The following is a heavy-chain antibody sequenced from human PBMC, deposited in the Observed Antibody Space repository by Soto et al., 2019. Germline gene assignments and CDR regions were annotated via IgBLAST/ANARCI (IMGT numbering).Heavy chain of an antibody. J-gene: IGHJ5*02. Sequence: PSQTLSLTCAISGDSVSSNSAALNWIMQSPSRGLEWLGRTYYRSKWYNDYAVSVKSRITINPDTSKNQFSLQLNSVTPEDTAVYYCARDPHFDGSSSFGSLGNWFDPWGQGTLVTVSS. V-gene: IGHV6-1*01. CDR3: ARDPHFDGSSSFGSLGNWFDP. CDR2: TYYRSKWYN. D-gene: IGHD6-6*01. CDR1: GDSVSSNSAA.